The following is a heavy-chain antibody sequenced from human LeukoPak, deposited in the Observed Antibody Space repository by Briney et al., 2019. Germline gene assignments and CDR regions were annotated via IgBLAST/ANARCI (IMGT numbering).Heavy chain of an antibody. V-gene: IGHV1-18*01. D-gene: IGHD3-22*01. CDR1: GYTFTSYG. J-gene: IGHJ6*02. CDR2: ISAYNGNT. Sequence: GASVTVSCKASGYTFTSYGISWVRQAPGQGLEWMGWISAYNGNTNYAQKLQGRVTMTTDTSTSTAYMELRSLRSDDTAVYYCARVYYYDSSGYYWHYYYGMDVWGQGTTVTVSS. CDR3: ARVYYYDSSGYYWHYYYGMDV.